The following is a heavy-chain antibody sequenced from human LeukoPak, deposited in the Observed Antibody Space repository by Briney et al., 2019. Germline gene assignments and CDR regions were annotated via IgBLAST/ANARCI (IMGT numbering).Heavy chain of an antibody. J-gene: IGHJ4*02. CDR2: LSSNSAII. V-gene: IGHV3-9*01. Sequence: PGGSLRLSCVASGFSFGNYGMHWVRHSPGEGLEWVASLSSNSAIIGYADSVKGRFTISRDNARNSLYLQMNSPRAGDTAVYYCARGTMIGYYFDYWGQGTLVTVSS. CDR3: ARGTMIGYYFDY. D-gene: IGHD3-22*01. CDR1: GFSFGNYG.